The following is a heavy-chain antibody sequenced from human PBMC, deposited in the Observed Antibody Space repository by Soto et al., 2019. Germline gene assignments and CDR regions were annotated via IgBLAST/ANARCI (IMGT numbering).Heavy chain of an antibody. J-gene: IGHJ4*02. CDR2: ISGSGGYT. V-gene: IGHV3-23*01. D-gene: IGHD3-3*01. CDR1: DLPFRSYG. CDR3: AKDLSTCRSSYYAIDF. Sequence: GGLWRFSFGALDLPFRSYGMAWCGHGPGKGLEWVSAISGSGGYTYYTDSVKGRFTVSRDNSKNTLYLQMNSLRAEDTAVYYCAKDLSTCRSSYYAIDFWGQGTLVTVSS.